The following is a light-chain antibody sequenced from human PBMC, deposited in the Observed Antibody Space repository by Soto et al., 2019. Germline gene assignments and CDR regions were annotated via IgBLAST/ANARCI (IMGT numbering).Light chain of an antibody. J-gene: IGKJ4*01. CDR3: QQSYSTPPT. V-gene: IGKV1-39*01. Sequence: DIQMTQSPSPLSASVGDRVTITCRASQSISSYLNWYQQKPGKAPKLLIYAASSLQSGVPSRFSGSGSGTHFTLTITSLQPEDFPTYYCQQSYSTPPTFGGGTKVDIK. CDR2: AAS. CDR1: QSISSY.